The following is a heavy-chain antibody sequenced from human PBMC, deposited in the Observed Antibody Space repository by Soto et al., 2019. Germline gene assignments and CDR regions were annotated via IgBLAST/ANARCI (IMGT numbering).Heavy chain of an antibody. D-gene: IGHD2-8*01. CDR2: IYYSGST. J-gene: IGHJ4*02. V-gene: IGHV4-39*01. CDR3: ARQDIVLMVYANDY. Sequence: QLQLQESGPGLVKPSETLSLTCTVSGGSISSSSYYWGWIRQPPGKGLEWIGSIYYSGSTYYHPSLKSRVTISVDTSKNQLSLKLSSVTAADTAVYYCARQDIVLMVYANDYWGQGTLVTVSS. CDR1: GGSISSSSYY.